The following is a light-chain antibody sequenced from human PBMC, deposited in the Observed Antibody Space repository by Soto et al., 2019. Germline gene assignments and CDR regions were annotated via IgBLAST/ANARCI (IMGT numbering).Light chain of an antibody. CDR3: QMYNNWVGT. CDR1: QSVSSSY. CDR2: GAA. J-gene: IGKJ4*01. Sequence: EMVLTQSPGTLSLSPGERATLSCRAGQSVSSSYLAWYQQKPGQAPRLLIYGAATRATGIPARFSGSGSGTDFTLTINSLQSEDFAVYYCQMYNNWVGTFGGGTKVDIK. V-gene: IGKV3-15*01.